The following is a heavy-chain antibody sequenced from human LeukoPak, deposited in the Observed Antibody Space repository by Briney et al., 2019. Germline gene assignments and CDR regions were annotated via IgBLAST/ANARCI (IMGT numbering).Heavy chain of an antibody. Sequence: SETLSLTCAVYGGSFSGYYWSWIRQPPGKGLEWIGEINHSGSTNYNPSLKSRVTISVDTSKNQFSLKLSSVTAADTAVYYCARGRDSSGWYYRMLFGYWGQGTLVTVSS. J-gene: IGHJ4*02. CDR1: GGSFSGYY. V-gene: IGHV4-34*01. CDR2: INHSGST. CDR3: ARGRDSSGWYYRMLFGY. D-gene: IGHD6-19*01.